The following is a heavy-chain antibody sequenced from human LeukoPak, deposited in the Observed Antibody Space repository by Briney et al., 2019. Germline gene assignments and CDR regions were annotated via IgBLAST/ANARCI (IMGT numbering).Heavy chain of an antibody. Sequence: SETLSLTCTVSGGSISSSSYYWGWIRQPPGKGLEWIGSIYYSGSTYYNPSLKSRVTISVDTSKNQFSLKLSSVTAADTAAYYCARDLSNRGRDYYYYMDVWGKGTTVTVSS. D-gene: IGHD7-27*01. CDR1: GGSISSSSYY. CDR3: ARDLSNRGRDYYYYMDV. CDR2: IYYSGST. J-gene: IGHJ6*03. V-gene: IGHV4-39*07.